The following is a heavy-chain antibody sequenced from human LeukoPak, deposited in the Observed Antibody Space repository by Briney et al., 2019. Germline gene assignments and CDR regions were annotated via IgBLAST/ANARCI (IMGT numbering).Heavy chain of an antibody. J-gene: IGHJ4*02. Sequence: GGSLRLSCAASGFTFSSYAMSWVRQAPGKGLEWVSAISGSGGSTYYADSVKGRFTISRDNSKNTLYLQMNSLRAEDTAVYYCATLSRYRSSWYYFDYWGQGTLVTVSS. CDR3: ATLSRYRSSWYYFDY. CDR2: ISGSGGST. V-gene: IGHV3-23*01. D-gene: IGHD6-13*01. CDR1: GFTFSSYA.